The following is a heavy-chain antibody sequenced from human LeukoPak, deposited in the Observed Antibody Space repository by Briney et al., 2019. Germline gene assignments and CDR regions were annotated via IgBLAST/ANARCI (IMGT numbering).Heavy chain of an antibody. CDR3: ARVGREGGAVDY. J-gene: IGHJ4*02. V-gene: IGHV4-34*01. Sequence: PSETLSLTCAVYGGSFSGYYWSWIRQPPGKGLEWIGEINHSGSTNYNPSLKSRVTISVDTSKNQFSLKLSSVTAADTAVYYCARVGREGGAVDYWGQGTLVTVSS. CDR2: INHSGST. CDR1: GGSFSGYY. D-gene: IGHD3-16*01.